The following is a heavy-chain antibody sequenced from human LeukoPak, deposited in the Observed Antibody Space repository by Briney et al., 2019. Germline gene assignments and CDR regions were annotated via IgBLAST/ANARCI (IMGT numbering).Heavy chain of an antibody. J-gene: IGHJ4*02. CDR3: AKRGVVIRGILVIGYHQEAYHYDF. CDR1: GISISNYA. D-gene: IGHD3-10*01. CDR2: ISERGGST. V-gene: IGHV3-23*01. Sequence: GGSQRLSCVVSGISISNYAMTWVRQAPGKGLEWVSYISERGGSTTYADSVKGRFTISRDTSLNTLYLQMNNLRAEDTAVYFCAKRGVVIRGILVIGYHQEAYHYDFWGQGVLVTVSS.